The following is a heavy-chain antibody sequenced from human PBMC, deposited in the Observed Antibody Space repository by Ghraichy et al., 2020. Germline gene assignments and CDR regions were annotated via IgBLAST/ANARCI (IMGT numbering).Heavy chain of an antibody. CDR2: IKPDGSEN. CDR3: TRDRAFKCFDY. CDR1: GFNFTSSW. J-gene: IGHJ4*02. Sequence: GGSLRLSCAASGFNFTSSWMNWVRQAPGKELEWVAGIKPDGSENYHVDSVTGRFTISRDNARNSLYLQMNSLRAEDTAFYYCTRDRAFKCFDYWGKGTLVTVSS. V-gene: IGHV3-7*03. D-gene: IGHD3-10*01.